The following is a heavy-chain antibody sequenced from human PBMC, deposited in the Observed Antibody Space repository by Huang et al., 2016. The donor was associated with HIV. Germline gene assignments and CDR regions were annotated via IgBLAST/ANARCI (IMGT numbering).Heavy chain of an antibody. CDR3: ARDLGAYSSGWYFFDY. Sequence: QVQLQESGPGLVKPSETLSLTCPVSGASISSYYWNWIRQPAGKGLEWIGRIYNSGMSNYNSSLKRRVTMSLDTPKNQFSLKLSSVTAADTAVYYCARDLGAYSSGWYFFDYWGQGTLVTVSS. CDR2: IYNSGMS. J-gene: IGHJ4*02. CDR1: GASISSYY. V-gene: IGHV4-4*07. D-gene: IGHD6-19*01.